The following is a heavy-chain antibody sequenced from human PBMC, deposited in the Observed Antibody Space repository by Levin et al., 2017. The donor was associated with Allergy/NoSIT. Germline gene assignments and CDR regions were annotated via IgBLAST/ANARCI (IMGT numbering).Heavy chain of an antibody. V-gene: IGHV4-30-4*01. Sequence: LRLSCTVSGGSISSGDYYWSWIRQPPGKGLEWIGYIYYSGSTYYNPSLKSRVTISVDTSKNQFSLKLSSVTAADTAVYYCARYSSSQDDAFDIWGQGTMVTVSS. D-gene: IGHD6-13*01. CDR1: GGSISSGDYY. J-gene: IGHJ3*02. CDR2: IYYSGST. CDR3: ARYSSSQDDAFDI.